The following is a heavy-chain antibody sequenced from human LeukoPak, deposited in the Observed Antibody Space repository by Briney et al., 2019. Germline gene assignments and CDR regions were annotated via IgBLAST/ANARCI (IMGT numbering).Heavy chain of an antibody. CDR3: AKDGSGLPEHFDY. Sequence: GGSQRLSCAASGFTFSSYEMNWVRQAPGKGLEWVSYISSSGSTIYYADSVKGRFTISRDNAKNSLYLQMNSLRAEDTAVYYCAKDGSGLPEHFDYWGQGTLVTVSS. J-gene: IGHJ4*02. CDR1: GFTFSSYE. D-gene: IGHD3-10*01. CDR2: ISSSGSTI. V-gene: IGHV3-48*03.